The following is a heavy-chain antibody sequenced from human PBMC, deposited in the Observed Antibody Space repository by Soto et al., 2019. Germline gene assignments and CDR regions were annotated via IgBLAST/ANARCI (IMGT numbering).Heavy chain of an antibody. D-gene: IGHD1-26*01. CDR2: IWYDGSKK. CDR1: GFTFSSYG. V-gene: IGHV3-33*01. J-gene: IGHJ6*02. Sequence: QVQLVESGGGVVQPGRSLRLSCAASGFTFSSYGMHWVRQAPGKGLEWVAVIWYDGSKKYYADSVKGRFTISRDNSKNTLYLQMNSLRAEDTAVYYCAREGIVGATYYYYGMDVWGQGTTVTVSS. CDR3: AREGIVGATYYYYGMDV.